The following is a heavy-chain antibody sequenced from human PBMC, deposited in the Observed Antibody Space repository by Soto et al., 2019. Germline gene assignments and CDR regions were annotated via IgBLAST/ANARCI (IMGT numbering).Heavy chain of an antibody. CDR1: GFTFSSYA. Sequence: GGSLRLSCAASGFTFSSYAMHWVRQAPGKGLEWVAVISYDGSNKYYADSVKGRFTISRDNSKNTLYLQMNSLRAEDTAVYYCARVPGTERVYYYDSSGPRRHYYYYYGMDVWGQGTTVTVSS. J-gene: IGHJ6*02. CDR2: ISYDGSNK. CDR3: ARVPGTERVYYYDSSGPRRHYYYYYGMDV. V-gene: IGHV3-30-3*01. D-gene: IGHD3-22*01.